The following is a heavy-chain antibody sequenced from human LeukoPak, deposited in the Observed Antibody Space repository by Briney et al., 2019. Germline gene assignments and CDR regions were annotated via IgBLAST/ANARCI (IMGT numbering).Heavy chain of an antibody. J-gene: IGHJ4*02. CDR2: IYTSGST. D-gene: IGHD2-2*02. Sequence: SETLSLTCTVSGGSISSGSYYWSWIRQPAGKGLEWIGRIYTSGSTNYNPSLKSRVTISVDTSKNQFSLKLSSVTAADTAVYYCARDASKRYCSSTSCYKGGIDYWGQGTLVTVSS. CDR3: ARDASKRYCSSTSCYKGGIDY. V-gene: IGHV4-61*02. CDR1: GGSISSGSYY.